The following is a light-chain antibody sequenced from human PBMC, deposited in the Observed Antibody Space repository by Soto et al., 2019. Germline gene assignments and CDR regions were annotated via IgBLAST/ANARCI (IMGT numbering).Light chain of an antibody. CDR2: GAS. CDR1: QAISYY. Sequence: DIQMTQSPSSLSASVGDRVTITCRASQAISYYLNWYQHKPGEPPKLLIFGASSLQSGVPSRFSGRGSETDFTLIINSLQPKNSATYFCQQSFTPPITLGQGTRLDIK. CDR3: QQSFTPPIT. J-gene: IGKJ5*01. V-gene: IGKV1-39*01.